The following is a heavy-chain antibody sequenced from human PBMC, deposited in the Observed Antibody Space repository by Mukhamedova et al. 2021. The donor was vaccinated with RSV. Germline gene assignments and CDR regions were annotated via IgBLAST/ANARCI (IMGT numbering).Heavy chain of an antibody. V-gene: IGHV3-30*01. CDR3: ARDPDPYSGSYSKGANFDY. J-gene: IGHJ4*02. Sequence: KGRFTISRDNSKNTLYLQMNSLRAEDTAVYYCARDPDPYSGSYSKGANFDYWGQGTLVTVSS. D-gene: IGHD1-26*01.